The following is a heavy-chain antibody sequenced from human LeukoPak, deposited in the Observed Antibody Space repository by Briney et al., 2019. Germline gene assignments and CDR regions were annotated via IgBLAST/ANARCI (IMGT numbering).Heavy chain of an antibody. V-gene: IGHV3-7*01. J-gene: IGHJ3*02. CDR1: GLTFSSYW. CDR2: ITPDGSQK. CDR3: ARDPEGGAFDM. D-gene: IGHD3-16*01. Sequence: GGSLRLSCAASGLTFSSYWMSWVRQASGKGLEWVANITPDGSQKYYLDSVKGRFTISRDNAKKLLFLQMNNLRAEDTAVYYCARDPEGGAFDMWGQGTMVTVSS.